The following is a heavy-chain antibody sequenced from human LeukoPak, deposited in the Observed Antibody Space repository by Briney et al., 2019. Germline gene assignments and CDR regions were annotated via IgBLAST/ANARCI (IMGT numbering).Heavy chain of an antibody. CDR1: GGSISSSSYY. Sequence: SETLSLTCTASGGSISSSSYYWGWIRQPPGKGLEWIGSIYYSGSTYYNPSLKSRVTISVDTSKNQFSLKLSSVTAADTAVYYCARHFGSEVYPVVDYWGQGTLVTVSS. J-gene: IGHJ4*02. D-gene: IGHD2-8*01. CDR2: IYYSGST. CDR3: ARHFGSEVYPVVDY. V-gene: IGHV4-39*01.